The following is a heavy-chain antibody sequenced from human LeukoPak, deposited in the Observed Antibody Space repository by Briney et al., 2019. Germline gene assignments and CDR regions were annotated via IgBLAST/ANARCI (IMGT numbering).Heavy chain of an antibody. CDR2: IKQDGSEK. D-gene: IGHD3-16*01. V-gene: IGHV3-7*01. CDR1: GFTFSSYW. Sequence: GGSLRLSCAASGFTFSSYWMSWVRQAPGKGLEWVANIKQDGSEKYYVDSVKGRFTISRDNAKNSLYLQMNSLRAEDTAVYYCASPGPRGTFDYWGQGTLVTVSS. J-gene: IGHJ4*02. CDR3: ASPGPRGTFDY.